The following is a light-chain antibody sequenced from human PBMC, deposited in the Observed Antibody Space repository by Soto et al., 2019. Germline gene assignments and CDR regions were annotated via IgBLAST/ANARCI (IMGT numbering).Light chain of an antibody. J-gene: IGKJ2*01. CDR2: GAS. Sequence: EIVLTQSPGTLSLSPGEGATLSCRASHSVASTYLAWYQQKPGLAPRLIIYGASNRASGTPESFSGGGSGTDFTLTISRLEPEDFAVYYCQQYGNSSFTFGQGTKLEIK. CDR3: QQYGNSSFT. V-gene: IGKV3-20*01. CDR1: HSVASTY.